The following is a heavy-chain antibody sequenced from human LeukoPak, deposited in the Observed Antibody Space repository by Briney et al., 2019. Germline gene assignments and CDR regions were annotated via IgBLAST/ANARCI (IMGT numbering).Heavy chain of an antibody. V-gene: IGHV4-59*01. CDR2: IYYSGST. CDR3: ARGKYSSPLDAFDI. D-gene: IGHD6-19*01. Sequence: SETLSLTCTVSGGSISGYYRSWIRQPPGKGLEWIGYIYYSGSTNYNPSLKSRVTISVDTSKNQFSLKLSSVTAADTAVYYCARGKYSSPLDAFDIWGQGTMVTVSS. J-gene: IGHJ3*02. CDR1: GGSISGYY.